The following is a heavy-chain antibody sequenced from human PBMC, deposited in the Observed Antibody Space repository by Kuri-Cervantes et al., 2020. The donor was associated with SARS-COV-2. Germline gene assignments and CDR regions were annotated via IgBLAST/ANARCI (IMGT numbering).Heavy chain of an antibody. Sequence: ESLKISCAVYGGSFTDHYWSWLRQPAGKGLEWIGRIYTSGSTNYNPSLKSRVTMSVDTSKNQFSLKLSSVTAADTAVYYCARERLTGTGPYYSYGINVWGRGTTVTVSS. D-gene: IGHD1-20*01. CDR2: IYTSGST. CDR3: ARERLTGTGPYYSYGINV. J-gene: IGHJ6*02. V-gene: IGHV4-4*07. CDR1: GGSFTDHY.